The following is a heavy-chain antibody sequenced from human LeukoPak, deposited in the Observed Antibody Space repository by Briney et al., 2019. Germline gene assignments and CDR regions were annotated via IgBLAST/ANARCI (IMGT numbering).Heavy chain of an antibody. CDR1: GGSISSYY. V-gene: IGHV4-59*01. Sequence: SETLSLTCTVSGGSISSYYWSWIRQPPGKGLEWIGYIYYSGSTNYNPSLKSQVTISVDTSKNQFSLKLSSVTAADTAVYYCARERRDGYKTYFDYWSQGTLVTVSS. CDR3: ARERRDGYKTYFDY. D-gene: IGHD5-24*01. J-gene: IGHJ4*02. CDR2: IYYSGST.